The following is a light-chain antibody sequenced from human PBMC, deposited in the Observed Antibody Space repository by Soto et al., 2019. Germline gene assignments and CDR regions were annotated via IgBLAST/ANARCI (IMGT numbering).Light chain of an antibody. CDR3: QQYGNSPIT. CDR1: ERIYSAY. J-gene: IGKJ5*01. Sequence: EFVLPQSPGTLSLSRGERAALSCRASERIYSAYLGWYQQKPGQAPRLLIYGTSSRATGIPDRFSGSGSGTDFTLTISRLEPEDFAVYYCQQYGNSPITFGQGTRLETK. V-gene: IGKV3-20*01. CDR2: GTS.